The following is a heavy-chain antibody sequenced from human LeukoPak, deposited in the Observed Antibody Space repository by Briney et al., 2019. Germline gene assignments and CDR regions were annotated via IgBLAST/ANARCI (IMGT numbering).Heavy chain of an antibody. CDR3: ARDSDDYGDYGD. Sequence: SQTLSLTCTVSGGSISSGSYYWSWIRQPAGKGLEWIGRIYTSGSTNYNPSLKSRVTISVDTSKNQFSLKLSSVTAADTAVSYCARDSDDYGDYGDWGQGTLVTVSS. CDR2: IYTSGST. J-gene: IGHJ4*02. D-gene: IGHD4-17*01. V-gene: IGHV4-61*02. CDR1: GGSISSGSYY.